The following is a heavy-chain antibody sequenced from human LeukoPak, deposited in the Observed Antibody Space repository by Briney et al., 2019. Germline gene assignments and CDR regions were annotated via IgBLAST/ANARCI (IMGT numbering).Heavy chain of an antibody. Sequence: SETLSLTCTVSGYSISSGYYWGWIRQPPGKGLEWIGRVYATGSTNYSPSLKSRATISLDPSKNQFSLKLSSVTAADTAMYYCARLAPYSSGPHFDYWGQGILVTVSS. D-gene: IGHD6-19*01. CDR2: VYATGST. J-gene: IGHJ4*02. V-gene: IGHV4-38-2*02. CDR1: GYSISSGYY. CDR3: ARLAPYSSGPHFDY.